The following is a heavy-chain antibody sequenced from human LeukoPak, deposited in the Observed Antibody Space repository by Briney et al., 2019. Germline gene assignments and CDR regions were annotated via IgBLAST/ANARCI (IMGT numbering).Heavy chain of an antibody. CDR3: ARHGGYSSSWVDY. J-gene: IGHJ4*02. CDR2: IYYSGST. V-gene: IGHV4-4*02. D-gene: IGHD6-13*01. Sequence: PSGTLSLTCAVSGGSISSSNWWSWVRQPPGKGLEWIGYIYYSGSTNYNPSLKSRVTISVDTSKNQFSLKLSSVTAADTAVYYCARHGGYSSSWVDYWGQGTLVTVSS. CDR1: GGSISSSNW.